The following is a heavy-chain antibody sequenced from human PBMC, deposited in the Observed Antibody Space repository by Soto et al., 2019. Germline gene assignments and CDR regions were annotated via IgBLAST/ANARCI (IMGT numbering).Heavy chain of an antibody. CDR2: IWYDGSNK. V-gene: IGHV3-33*01. Sequence: QVQLVESGGGVVQPGRSLRLSCAASGFTFSSYGMHWVRQAPGKGLEWVAVIWYDGSNKYYADSVKGRFTISRDNSKNTLYLQMNSLRAEDTAVYYCAREFVVVTADSSYYYYGMDVWGQGPTVTVSS. CDR1: GFTFSSYG. D-gene: IGHD2-21*02. CDR3: AREFVVVTADSSYYYYGMDV. J-gene: IGHJ6*02.